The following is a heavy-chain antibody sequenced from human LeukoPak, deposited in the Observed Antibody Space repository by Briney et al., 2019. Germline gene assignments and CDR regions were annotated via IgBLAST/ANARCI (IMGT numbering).Heavy chain of an antibody. CDR1: GGSFSGYY. V-gene: IGHV4-34*01. CDR2: INHSGST. Sequence: PSETLSLTCAVYGGSFSGYYWSWIRQPPGKGLEWIGEINHSGSTNYNPSLQSRVTISVDTSKNQFSLKLSSVTAADTAVYYCARNPLRFGYSYGTPIDYWGEGTLVTVSS. J-gene: IGHJ4*02. CDR3: ARNPLRFGYSYGTPIDY. D-gene: IGHD5-18*01.